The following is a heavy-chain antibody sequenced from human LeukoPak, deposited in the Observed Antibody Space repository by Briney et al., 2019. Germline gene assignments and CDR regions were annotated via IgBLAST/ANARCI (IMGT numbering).Heavy chain of an antibody. CDR3: ARESAVYSLKENWFDP. V-gene: IGHV3-53*01. D-gene: IGHD2-8*01. Sequence: GGSLRLSCVASGFTVSSYYVSWVRQAPGKGLEWVSVIYSGGSTYYADSVEGRFTVSRDNPKNTLYLEMKSLRADDTAVYYCARESAVYSLKENWFDPWGQGTLVTVSS. J-gene: IGHJ5*02. CDR1: GFTVSSYY. CDR2: IYSGGST.